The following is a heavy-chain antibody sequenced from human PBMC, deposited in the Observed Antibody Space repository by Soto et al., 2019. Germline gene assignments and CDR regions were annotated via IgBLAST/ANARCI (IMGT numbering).Heavy chain of an antibody. J-gene: IGHJ2*01. CDR2: INHSGST. V-gene: IGHV4-34*01. CDR3: RGGLTVSAFLLNRSSDL. D-gene: IGHD2-21*02. Sequence: RIIQTTGKGLEWIGEINHSGSTNYNPSLKSRVTISVDTSKNQFSLKLSSVTFVFQAEDCIRGGLTVSAFLLNRSSDL.